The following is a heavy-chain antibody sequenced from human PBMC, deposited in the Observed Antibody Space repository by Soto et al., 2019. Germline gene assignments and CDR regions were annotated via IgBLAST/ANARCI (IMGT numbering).Heavy chain of an antibody. V-gene: IGHV3-30-3*01. CDR1: GFTFSSYA. Sequence: GGSLRLSCAASGFTFSSYAMHWVRQAPGKGLEWVAVISYDGSNKYYADSVKGRFTISRDNSKNTLYLQMNGLRAEDTAVYYCARDYKRSSGILDYWGQGTLVTVSS. D-gene: IGHD3-22*01. J-gene: IGHJ4*02. CDR3: ARDYKRSSGILDY. CDR2: ISYDGSNK.